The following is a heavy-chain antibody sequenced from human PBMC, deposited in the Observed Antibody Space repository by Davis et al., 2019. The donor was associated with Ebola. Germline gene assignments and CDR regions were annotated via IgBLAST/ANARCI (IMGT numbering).Heavy chain of an antibody. J-gene: IGHJ4*02. CDR3: ARDRYGGYELDY. CDR2: ISGSGGST. D-gene: IGHD5-12*01. V-gene: IGHV3-23*01. CDR1: GFTFSSYA. Sequence: GESLKISCAASGFTFSSYAMSWVRQAPGKGLEWVSAISGSGGSTYYADSVKGRFTISRDNAKNTLYLQMNSLRAEDTAVYYCARDRYGGYELDYWGQGTLVTVSS.